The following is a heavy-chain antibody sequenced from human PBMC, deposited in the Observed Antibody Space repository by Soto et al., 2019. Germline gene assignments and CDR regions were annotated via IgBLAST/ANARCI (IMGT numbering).Heavy chain of an antibody. CDR1: GYSFTSYW. CDR3: ARHSSSSVADYYYGMDV. CDR2: IYPGDSDT. J-gene: IGHJ6*02. Sequence: GESLKISCTGSGYSFTSYWIGWVRQMPGKGLEWMRIIYPGDSDTRYSPSFQGQVTISADKSISTAYLQWSSLKASDTAMHYCARHSSSSVADYYYGMDVWGQGTTVTVSS. D-gene: IGHD6-6*01. V-gene: IGHV5-51*01.